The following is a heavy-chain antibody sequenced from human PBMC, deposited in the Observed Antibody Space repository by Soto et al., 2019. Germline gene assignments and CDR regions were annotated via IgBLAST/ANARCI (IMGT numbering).Heavy chain of an antibody. Sequence: GGSLRLSCAASGFTFSGYGMHWVRQAPGKGLEWVAITRHDGSNTYYADSVRGRFTISRDNSKKTLYLQMDSLRAEDTAVYYCARDGVGAATFFGYFDYWGQGTLVTVS. CDR3: ARDGVGAATFFGYFDY. V-gene: IGHV3-30*02. CDR2: TRHDGSNT. D-gene: IGHD2-15*01. J-gene: IGHJ4*02. CDR1: GFTFSGYG.